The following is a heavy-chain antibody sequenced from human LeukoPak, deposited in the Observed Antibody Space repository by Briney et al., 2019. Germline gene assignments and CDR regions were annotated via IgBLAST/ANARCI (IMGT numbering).Heavy chain of an antibody. CDR3: AKYDSSGYYYFDEYFRH. J-gene: IGHJ1*01. D-gene: IGHD3-22*01. CDR2: IIPIFGTA. CDR1: GGTFSSYA. Sequence: SVKVSCKASGGTFSSYAISWVRQAPGQGLEWMGRIIPIFGTANYAQKFQGRVTITTDESTSTAYMELSSLRSEDTAVYYCAKYDSSGYYYFDEYFRHWGQGTLVTVSS. V-gene: IGHV1-69*05.